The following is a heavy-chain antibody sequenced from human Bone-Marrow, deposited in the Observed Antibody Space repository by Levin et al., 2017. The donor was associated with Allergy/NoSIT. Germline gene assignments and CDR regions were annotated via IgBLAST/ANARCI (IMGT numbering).Heavy chain of an antibody. CDR2: FDPEDDEM. CDR1: GYNLPESS. CDR3: STRGFCSGSTCPGWFDP. D-gene: IGHD2-2*01. J-gene: IGHJ5*02. V-gene: IGHV1-24*01. Sequence: ASVKVSCRVTGYNLPESSMYWVRQTPGKGLEWMGGFDPEDDEMIYARKFQGRVSMTEDTSTNTAYMELRSLTYEDTALYYCSTRGFCSGSTCPGWFDPWGQGTLVTVSS.